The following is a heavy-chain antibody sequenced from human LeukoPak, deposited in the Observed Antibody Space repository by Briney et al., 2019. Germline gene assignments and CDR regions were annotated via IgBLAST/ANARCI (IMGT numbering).Heavy chain of an antibody. CDR3: ARRRPLSDGYYFDY. CDR1: GGSITSSSNY. CDR2: INHSGST. Sequence: PSETLSLTCSVSGGSITSSSNYWAWIRQPPGKGLEWIGEINHSGSTNYNPSLKSRVTISVDTSKNQFSLKLSSVTAADTAVYYCARRRPLSDGYYFDYWGQGTLVTVSS. V-gene: IGHV4-39*07. J-gene: IGHJ4*02. D-gene: IGHD3-10*01.